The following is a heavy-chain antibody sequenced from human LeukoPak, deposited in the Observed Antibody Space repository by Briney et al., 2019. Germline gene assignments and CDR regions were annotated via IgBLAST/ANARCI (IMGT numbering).Heavy chain of an antibody. CDR3: ARDRAEAYYYGMDV. V-gene: IGHV4-4*07. Sequence: PSETLSLTCTVSGGSISSYYWSWIRQPAGKGLEWIGRIYTSGSTSYNPSLKSRVTMSVDTSKNQFSLKLSSVTAADTAVYYCARDRAEAYYYGMDVWGQGTTVTVSS. CDR1: GGSISSYY. J-gene: IGHJ6*02. D-gene: IGHD3-10*01. CDR2: IYTSGST.